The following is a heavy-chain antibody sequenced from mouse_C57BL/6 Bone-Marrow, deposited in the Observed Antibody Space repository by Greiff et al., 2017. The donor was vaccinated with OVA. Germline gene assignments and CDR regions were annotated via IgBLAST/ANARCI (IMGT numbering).Heavy chain of an antibody. J-gene: IGHJ3*01. V-gene: IGHV1-80*01. CDR1: GYAFSSYW. Sequence: VKLQESGAELVKPGASVKISCKASGYAFSSYWMNWVKQRPGKGLEWIGQIYPGDGDTNYNGKFKGKATLTADKSSSTAYMQLSSLTSEDSAVYFCARYDYGSSLRGFAYWGQGTLVTVSA. D-gene: IGHD1-1*01. CDR3: ARYDYGSSLRGFAY. CDR2: IYPGDGDT.